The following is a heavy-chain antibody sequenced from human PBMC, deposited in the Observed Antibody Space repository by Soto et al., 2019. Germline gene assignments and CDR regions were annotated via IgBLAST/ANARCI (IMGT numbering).Heavy chain of an antibody. D-gene: IGHD1-1*01. V-gene: IGHV1-69*01. CDR2: IIPIFGTA. Sequence: QVQLVQSGAEVKKPGSSVKVSCKASGGTFSSYAISWVRQAPGQGLEWMGGIIPIFGTANYAQKFQGRATITADESTSTAYMELSSLRSEDTAVYYCARDTGGVRENYYYGMDVWGQGTTVTVSS. J-gene: IGHJ6*02. CDR1: GGTFSSYA. CDR3: ARDTGGVRENYYYGMDV.